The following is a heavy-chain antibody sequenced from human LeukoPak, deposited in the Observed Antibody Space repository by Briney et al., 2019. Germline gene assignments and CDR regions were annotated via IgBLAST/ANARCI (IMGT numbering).Heavy chain of an antibody. J-gene: IGHJ5*02. CDR2: IYYSGST. V-gene: IGHV4-31*03. Sequence: SQTLSLACTVSGGSISSGGYYWSWIRQHPGKGLEWIGYIYYSGSTYYNPSLKSRVTISVDTSKNQFSLKLSSVTAADTAVYYCARLARLQTFDPWGQGTLVTVSS. CDR1: GGSISSGGYY. CDR3: ARLARLQTFDP. D-gene: IGHD5-24*01.